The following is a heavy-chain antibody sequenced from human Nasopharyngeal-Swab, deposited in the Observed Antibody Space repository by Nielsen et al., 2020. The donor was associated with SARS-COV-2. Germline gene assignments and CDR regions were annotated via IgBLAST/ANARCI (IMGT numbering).Heavy chain of an antibody. CDR3: AKGGGTTGTVGLDI. CDR1: GFTFSSYD. J-gene: IGHJ3*02. V-gene: IGHV3-30*18. Sequence: GESLKISCAASGFTFSSYDMHWVRQAPGKGLEWVAVISYDGSNKYYADSVKGRSTISRDNSKNTLYLQMNSLRAEDTAVYYCAKGGGTTGTVGLDIWGQGTMVTVSS. CDR2: ISYDGSNK. D-gene: IGHD1-1*01.